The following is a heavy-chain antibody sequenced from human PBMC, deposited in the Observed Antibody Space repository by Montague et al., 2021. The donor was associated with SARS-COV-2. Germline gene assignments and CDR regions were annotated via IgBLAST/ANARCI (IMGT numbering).Heavy chain of an antibody. Sequence: SLRLSCAASGFTVSTYWMHWVRQAPGKGLVWVSHINEDGRRTNYADSVKGRFTISRDNAKNTLFLQMNSLRVEDTAVYYCARGDSSGLGYWGQGTLVTVAS. V-gene: IGHV3-74*01. J-gene: IGHJ4*02. D-gene: IGHD3-16*01. CDR3: ARGDSSGLGY. CDR1: GFTVSTYW. CDR2: INEDGRRT.